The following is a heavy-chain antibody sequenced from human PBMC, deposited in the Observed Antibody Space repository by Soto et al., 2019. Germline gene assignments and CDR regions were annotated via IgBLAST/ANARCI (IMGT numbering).Heavy chain of an antibody. V-gene: IGHV1-69*13. D-gene: IGHD3-22*01. CDR1: GGTFSSYA. CDR3: ASSYYYDSSGYYSLGY. Sequence: GASVKVSCKASGGTFSSYAISWVRQAPGQGLEWMGGIIPILGTAHYAQKFQGRVTITADESTSTAYMELSSLRSEDTAVYYCASSYYYDSSGYYSLGYWGQGTLVTVSS. J-gene: IGHJ4*02. CDR2: IIPILGTA.